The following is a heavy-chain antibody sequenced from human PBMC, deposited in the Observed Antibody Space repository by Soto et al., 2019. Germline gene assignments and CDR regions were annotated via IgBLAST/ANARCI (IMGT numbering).Heavy chain of an antibody. V-gene: IGHV3-13*01. CDR1: GFTFSRYD. CDR3: ARVSPTATADTYYYSGLDV. CDR2: IGSVGGT. D-gene: IGHD6-13*01. Sequence: VGSLRLSCAASGFTFSRYDMHWVRQATVKGLEWVSVIGSVGGTYFAGSVKGRFTISRDNSKNTLYLQMNSLRAEDTAVYYCARVSPTATADTYYYSGLDVWGQGTTVTVSS. J-gene: IGHJ6*02.